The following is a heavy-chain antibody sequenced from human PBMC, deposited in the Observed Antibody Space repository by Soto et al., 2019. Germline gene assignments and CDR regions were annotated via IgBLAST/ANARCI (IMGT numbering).Heavy chain of an antibody. CDR1: GFTFSTYS. CDR3: AREIDQYGSGSYYIPLSGMDV. J-gene: IGHJ6*02. CDR2: ISSSSSYT. D-gene: IGHD3-10*01. V-gene: IGHV3-21*01. Sequence: GGSLRLSCAASGFTFSTYSMNWVRQAPGKGLEWVSSISSSSSYTHYADSVKGRFTISRENANNSLYLQMNSLRAEDTAVYYCAREIDQYGSGSYYIPLSGMDVWGQGTTVTVSS.